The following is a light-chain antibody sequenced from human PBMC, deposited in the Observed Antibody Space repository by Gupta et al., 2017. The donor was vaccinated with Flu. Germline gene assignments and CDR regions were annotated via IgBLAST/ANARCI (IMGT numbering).Light chain of an antibody. CDR1: HSNIETIG. V-gene: IGLV1-44*01. J-gene: IGLJ2*01. CDR3: ETWDDRLRIVG. Sequence: QSLLTQPPSASGTVGQHVLMSCSGGHSNIETIGANWYQHVPGTAPKLLIYRNNRRASGVSIRFSGSASGASASLAIRGLLFEDEAEYYCETWDDRLRIVGFGGGTKLTVL. CDR2: RNN.